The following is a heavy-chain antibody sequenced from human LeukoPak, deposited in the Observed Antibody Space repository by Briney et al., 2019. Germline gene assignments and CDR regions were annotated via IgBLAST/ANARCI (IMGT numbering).Heavy chain of an antibody. V-gene: IGHV3-21*01. D-gene: IGHD1-26*01. CDR3: ARAPGADLYYYYYMDV. J-gene: IGHJ6*03. CDR2: ISSSSSYI. CDR1: GFTFSSYS. Sequence: GGSLRLSCAASGFTFSSYSMNWVRQAPGKGLEWVSSISSSSSYIYYADSVKGRFTISRDNAKNSLYLQMNSLRAEDTAVYYCARAPGADLYYYYYMDVWGKGTTVTVS.